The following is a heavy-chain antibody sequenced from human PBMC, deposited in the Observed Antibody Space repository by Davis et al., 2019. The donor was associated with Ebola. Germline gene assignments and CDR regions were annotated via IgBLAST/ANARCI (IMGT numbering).Heavy chain of an antibody. CDR3: ARHVVVAYFQH. Sequence: PSETLSLTCAVYGGSFSGYYWSWIRQPPGKGLEWIGEINHSGSTNYNPSLKSRVTISVDTSKNQFSLKLSSVTAADTAVYYCARHVVVAYFQHWGQGTLVTVSS. V-gene: IGHV4-34*01. CDR2: INHSGST. D-gene: IGHD2-15*01. CDR1: GGSFSGYY. J-gene: IGHJ1*01.